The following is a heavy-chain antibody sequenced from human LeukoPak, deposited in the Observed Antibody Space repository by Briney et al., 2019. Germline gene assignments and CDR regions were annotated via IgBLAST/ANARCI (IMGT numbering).Heavy chain of an antibody. D-gene: IGHD5-12*01. CDR3: AAYFSGYAQFGY. J-gene: IGHJ4*02. V-gene: IGHV4-38-2*02. CDR2: IHHSGRT. Sequence: SETLSLTCSVSGTSITTDYYWGWIRQPPGKGLEWIASIHHSGRTTDNSSLKSRVTISIDTSRSQLSLKLSSVTAADTAVYFCAAYFSGYAQFGYWGQGILVTVSS. CDR1: GTSITTDYY.